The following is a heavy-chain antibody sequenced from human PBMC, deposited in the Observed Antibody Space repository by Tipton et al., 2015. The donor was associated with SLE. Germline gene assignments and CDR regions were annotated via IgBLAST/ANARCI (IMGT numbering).Heavy chain of an antibody. CDR3: AREQRWPEDFDL. V-gene: IGHV4-39*07. CDR2: IYSSGST. D-gene: IGHD5-24*01. Sequence: TLSLTCTVSGDSISSSSYFWGWIRQPPGKGLQWIGTIYSSGSTNYNPSLKSRVTISVDTSKNQFSLKLSSVTAADTAVYYCAREQRWPEDFDLWGRGTLVTVSS. J-gene: IGHJ2*01. CDR1: GDSISSSSYF.